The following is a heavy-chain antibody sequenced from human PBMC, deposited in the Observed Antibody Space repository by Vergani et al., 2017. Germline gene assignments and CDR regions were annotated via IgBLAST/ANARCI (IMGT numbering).Heavy chain of an antibody. J-gene: IGHJ6*02. Sequence: EVQLVESGGGLIQPGGSLRLSCAASGFTVSSNYMSWVRQAPGKGLEWVSVIYSGGSTYYADSVKGRFTISRDNSKNTLYLQMSSLRAEDTAVYYCVKNSIAAAPVLGMDVWGQGTTVTVSS. CDR1: GFTVSSNY. V-gene: IGHV3-66*03. CDR2: IYSGGST. CDR3: VKNSIAAAPVLGMDV. D-gene: IGHD6-13*01.